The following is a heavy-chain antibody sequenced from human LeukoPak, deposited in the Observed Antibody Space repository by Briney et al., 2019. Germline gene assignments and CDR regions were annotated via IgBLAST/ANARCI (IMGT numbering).Heavy chain of an antibody. V-gene: IGHV1-8*01. CDR3: ARGALFSFVLEGVNFDY. J-gene: IGHJ4*02. Sequence: ASVKVSCKASGYTFTSYDINWVRQAPGQGLEWMGWMNPNSGNTGYAQKFQGRVTMTRNTSISTAYMELSSLRSEDTAVYYCARGALFSFVLEGVNFDYWGQGTLVTVSS. D-gene: IGHD2-21*01. CDR2: MNPNSGNT. CDR1: GYTFTSYD.